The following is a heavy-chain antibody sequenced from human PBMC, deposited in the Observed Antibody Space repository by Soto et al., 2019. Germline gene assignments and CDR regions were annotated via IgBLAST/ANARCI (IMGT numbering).Heavy chain of an antibody. CDR2: IYYSGST. V-gene: IGHV4-39*01. CDR3: ARHELLEAVLDY. CDR1: GGSISSSSYY. Sequence: PSLTCTVSGGSISSSSYYWGWIRQPPGKGLEWIGSIYYSGSTYYNPSLKSRVTISVDTSKNQFSLKLSSVTAADTAVYYCARHELLEAVLDYWGQGTLVTVSS. D-gene: IGHD6-13*01. J-gene: IGHJ4*02.